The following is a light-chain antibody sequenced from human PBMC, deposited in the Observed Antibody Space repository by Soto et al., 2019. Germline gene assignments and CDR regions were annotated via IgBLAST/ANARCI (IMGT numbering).Light chain of an antibody. V-gene: IGLV1-40*01. CDR1: SSNIGTGYD. CDR3: QSYDSSLSGSGV. Sequence: QPVLTQPPSVSGAPGQRVTISCTGSSSNIGTGYDVHWYQQVPGTAPKLLIYGNSNRPSGVPDRFSGSKSGTSASLAITGLQPEDEADYYCQSYDSSLSGSGVFGGGTKVTVL. J-gene: IGLJ2*01. CDR2: GNS.